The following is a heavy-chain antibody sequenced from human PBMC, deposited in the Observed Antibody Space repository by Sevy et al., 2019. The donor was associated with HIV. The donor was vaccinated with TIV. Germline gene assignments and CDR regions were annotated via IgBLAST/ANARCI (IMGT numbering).Heavy chain of an antibody. CDR3: ASGTIFGVVYYRYSMDV. D-gene: IGHD3-3*01. V-gene: IGHV4-39*01. CDR2: IYYSGST. CDR1: GGSISSSSYY. J-gene: IGHJ6*02. Sequence: SETLSLTCTVSGGSISSSSYYWGWIRQPPGKGLEWLGSIYYSGSTYYNPSLKSRVTISVDTSKNQFSLKLSSVTAADTAVYYCASGTIFGVVYYRYSMDVWGQGTTVTVSS.